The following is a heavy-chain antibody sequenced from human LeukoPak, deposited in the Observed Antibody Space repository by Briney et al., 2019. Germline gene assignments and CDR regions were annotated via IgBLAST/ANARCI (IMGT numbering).Heavy chain of an antibody. V-gene: IGHV3-33*06. Sequence: GGSLRLSCAASGFTFSSYGMHWVRQAPGKGREWVAVIWYDGSNKYYADSVKGRFTISRDNSKNTLYLQMNSLRAEDTAVYYCAKEGVAAAGVQFGIDRFDPWGQGSLVTVSS. CDR3: AKEGVAAAGVQFGIDRFDP. J-gene: IGHJ5*02. CDR1: GFTFSSYG. CDR2: IWYDGSNK. D-gene: IGHD6-13*01.